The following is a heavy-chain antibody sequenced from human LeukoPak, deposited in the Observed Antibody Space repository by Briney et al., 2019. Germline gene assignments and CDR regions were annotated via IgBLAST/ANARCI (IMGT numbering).Heavy chain of an antibody. J-gene: IGHJ6*02. CDR3: AKDRQSYNWNDEDYYYYYGMDV. CDR1: GFSFRSFW. Sequence: GGSLRLSCAASGFSFRSFWMSWVRQAPGKGLEWVASIKEDGSNKYYADSVKGRFTISRDNSKNTLYLQMNSLRAEDTAVYYCAKDRQSYNWNDEDYYYYYGMDVWGQGTTVTVSS. CDR2: IKEDGSNK. D-gene: IGHD1-1*01. V-gene: IGHV3-7*01.